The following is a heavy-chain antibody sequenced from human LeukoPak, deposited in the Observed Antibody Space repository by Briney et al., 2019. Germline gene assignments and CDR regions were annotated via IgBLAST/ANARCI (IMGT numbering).Heavy chain of an antibody. CDR1: GFTVSSNY. J-gene: IGHJ4*02. Sequence: PGGSLRLSCAASGFTVSSNYMSWVRQAPGKGLEWVANIKQDGSEKYYVDSVKGRFTISRDNAKNSLYLQMNSLRAEDTTVYYCARVVATKTFDYWGQGTLVTVSS. CDR2: IKQDGSEK. CDR3: ARVVATKTFDY. V-gene: IGHV3-7*03. D-gene: IGHD5-12*01.